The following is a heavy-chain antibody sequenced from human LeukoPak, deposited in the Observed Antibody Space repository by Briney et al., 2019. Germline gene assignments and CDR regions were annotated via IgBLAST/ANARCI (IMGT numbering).Heavy chain of an antibody. CDR1: GFTFSSYA. V-gene: IGHV3-30-3*01. D-gene: IGHD6-19*01. CDR2: ISYDGSNK. Sequence: GGSLRLSCAASGFTFSSYAMHWVRQAPGKGLEWVAVISYDGSNKYYADSVKGRFTISRDNSKNTLYLQMNSLRAEDTAVYYCARDTSSGWYAMRAYYFDYWGQGTLVTVSS. J-gene: IGHJ4*02. CDR3: ARDTSSGWYAMRAYYFDY.